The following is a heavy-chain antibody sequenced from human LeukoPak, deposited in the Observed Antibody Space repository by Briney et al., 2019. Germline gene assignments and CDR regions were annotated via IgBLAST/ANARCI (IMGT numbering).Heavy chain of an antibody. CDR1: GGSISSSSYY. D-gene: IGHD3-10*01. V-gene: IGHV4-39*07. J-gene: IGHJ5*02. CDR3: ASTMVRGTNPLDP. CDR2: IYYSGST. Sequence: SETLSLTCTVSGGSISSSSYYWGWVRQPPGRGLEWIESIYYSGSTYYNPSRKSRVTISVDTSKNQFSLKLSAVTAAGPAVYSCASTMVRGTNPLDPWGKGTPVTVSS.